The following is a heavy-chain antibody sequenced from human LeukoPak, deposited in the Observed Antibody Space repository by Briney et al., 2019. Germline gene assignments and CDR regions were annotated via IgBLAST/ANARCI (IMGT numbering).Heavy chain of an antibody. D-gene: IGHD5-18*01. Sequence: GGSLRLSCAASGFTFSSSGMHCVRQAPVNWLEWVAVIWYDGSNKYYADSVKGRFSITRDNSKNTLYLQMNSLRAEDTAVYYCARERGYSYGNMRGYFDYWGRGTLVTVSS. J-gene: IGHJ4*02. CDR1: GFTFSSSG. CDR2: IWYDGSNK. V-gene: IGHV3-33*01. CDR3: ARERGYSYGNMRGYFDY.